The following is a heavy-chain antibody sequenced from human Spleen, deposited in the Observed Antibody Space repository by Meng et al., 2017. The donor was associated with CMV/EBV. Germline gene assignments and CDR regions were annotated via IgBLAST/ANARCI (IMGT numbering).Heavy chain of an antibody. CDR3: AASGSRWFWHGIDG. Sequence: GGSLRLSCAVPTFTPSNYWMHWVRQAPGKGPVWVSRINTDGSDTDYADSVQGRFFISRDNAKHMVFLEMNSLRGDDTALYNCAASGSRWFWHGIDGWGQGTTVTVSS. CDR2: INTDGSDT. D-gene: IGHD6-13*01. V-gene: IGHV3-74*01. CDR1: TFTPSNYW. J-gene: IGHJ6*02.